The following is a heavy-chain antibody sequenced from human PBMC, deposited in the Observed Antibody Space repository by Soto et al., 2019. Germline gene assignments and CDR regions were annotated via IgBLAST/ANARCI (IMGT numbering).Heavy chain of an antibody. D-gene: IGHD4-17*01. CDR1: GFTFSSYA. CDR2: ISYDGSNK. Sequence: QVQLVESGGGVVQPGRSLRLSCAASGFTFSSYAMHWVRQAPGKGLEWVAVISYDGSNKYYADSVKGRFTISRDNSKNTLYLQMNSLRAEDTAVYYCARAGYGDYVLDYWGQGTLVTVSS. J-gene: IGHJ4*02. V-gene: IGHV3-30-3*01. CDR3: ARAGYGDYVLDY.